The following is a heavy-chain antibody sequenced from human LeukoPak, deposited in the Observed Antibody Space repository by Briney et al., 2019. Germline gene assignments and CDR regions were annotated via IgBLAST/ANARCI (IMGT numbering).Heavy chain of an antibody. CDR3: AKDQRQQLATKPFDI. Sequence: GGSLRLSCAASGFTFSSYAMSWVRQAPGKGLEWVSAISGSGGSTYYADSVKGRFTISRDNSKNTLYLQMNSLRAEDAAVYYCAKDQRQQLATKPFDIWGRGTMVNVSS. CDR2: ISGSGGST. CDR1: GFTFSSYA. D-gene: IGHD6-13*01. V-gene: IGHV3-23*01. J-gene: IGHJ3*02.